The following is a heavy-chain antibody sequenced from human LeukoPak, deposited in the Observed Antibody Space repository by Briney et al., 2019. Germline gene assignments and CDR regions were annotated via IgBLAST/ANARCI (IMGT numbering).Heavy chain of an antibody. CDR3: ARASGYSYGPCFDY. D-gene: IGHD5-18*01. CDR2: ISSSSSTI. Sequence: GGSLRLSCAASGFTFSSYSMNWVRQAPGKGLEWVSYISSSSSTIYYADSVKGRFTISRDNAKSSLYLQMNSLRAEDTAVYYCARASGYSYGPCFDYWGQGTLVTVSS. V-gene: IGHV3-48*01. J-gene: IGHJ4*02. CDR1: GFTFSSYS.